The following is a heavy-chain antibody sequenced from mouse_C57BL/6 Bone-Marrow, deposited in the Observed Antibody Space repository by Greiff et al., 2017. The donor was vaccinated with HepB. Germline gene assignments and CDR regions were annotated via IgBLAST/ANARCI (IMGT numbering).Heavy chain of an antibody. Sequence: EVKLQESGPGLVKPSQSLSLTCSVTGYSITSGYYWNWIRQFPGNKLEWMGYISYDGSNNYNPSLKNRISITRDTSKNQFFLKLNSVTTEDTATYYCARPRGKGDAMDYWGQGTSVTVSS. V-gene: IGHV3-6*01. CDR3: ARPRGKGDAMDY. D-gene: IGHD3-1*01. CDR1: GYSITSGYY. CDR2: ISYDGSN. J-gene: IGHJ4*01.